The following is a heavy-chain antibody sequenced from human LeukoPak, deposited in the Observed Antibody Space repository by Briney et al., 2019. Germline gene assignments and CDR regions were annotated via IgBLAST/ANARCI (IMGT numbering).Heavy chain of an antibody. CDR3: ARDLYFWNFDY. CDR1: GFTFSSYA. V-gene: IGHV3-23*01. D-gene: IGHD2/OR15-2a*01. CDR2: ISGSGGST. Sequence: GGSLRLSCAASGFTFSSYAMSWVRQAPGKGLEWVSAISGSGGSTYYADSVKGRFTISRDNSMNTLYPQLNSLRTEDTAVYYCARDLYFWNFDYWGQGTLVSVSS. J-gene: IGHJ4*02.